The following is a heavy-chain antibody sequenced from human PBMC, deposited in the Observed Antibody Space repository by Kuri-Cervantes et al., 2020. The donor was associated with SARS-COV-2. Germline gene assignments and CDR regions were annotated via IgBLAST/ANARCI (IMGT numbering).Heavy chain of an antibody. CDR1: GFTVSSNY. Sequence: GGSLRLSCAASGFTVSSNYMSQVRQATGKGLECVSVIYSGGSTYYADSVKGRFTISRDHSKNTLYLQMNSLRAEDTAVYYCARGGRFLEWLLGAEYFQHWGQGTLVTVSS. D-gene: IGHD3-3*01. J-gene: IGHJ1*01. CDR3: ARGGRFLEWLLGAEYFQH. CDR2: IYSGGST. V-gene: IGHV3-66*02.